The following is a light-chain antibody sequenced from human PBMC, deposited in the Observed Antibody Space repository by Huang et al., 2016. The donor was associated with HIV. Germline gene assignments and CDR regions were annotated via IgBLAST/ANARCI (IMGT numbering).Light chain of an antibody. V-gene: IGKV1-12*01. Sequence: DIQMTQSPSSVSASVGDRVTITCRASQAISSFLAWYQQKPGKAPKPLIFATSTLQSGVPSRFSGSGSGTDFTLTISSLQPEDFATYYCQEANSYPPRVTFGPGTKVHIK. CDR1: QAISSF. CDR3: QEANSYPPRVT. CDR2: ATS. J-gene: IGKJ3*01.